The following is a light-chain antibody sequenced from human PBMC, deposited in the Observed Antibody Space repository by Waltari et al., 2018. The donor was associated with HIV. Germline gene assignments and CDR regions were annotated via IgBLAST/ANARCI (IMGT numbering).Light chain of an antibody. CDR1: QSISNN. V-gene: IGKV3-15*01. J-gene: IGKJ3*01. Sequence: EIAMTQSPVTLSVSPGERATLSCRASQSISNNLAWYQHKPGQAPRLLIYGASTRATGTPARFSGSGSGTEFTLTISSLQSEDFAIYYCQQYSNWPPFTFGPGTKVDIK. CDR3: QQYSNWPPFT. CDR2: GAS.